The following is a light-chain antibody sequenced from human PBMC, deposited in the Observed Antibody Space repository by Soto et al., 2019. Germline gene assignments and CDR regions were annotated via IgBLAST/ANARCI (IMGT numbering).Light chain of an antibody. V-gene: IGKV3-15*01. CDR2: AAS. Sequence: EIVMTQSPATLSVSPGERATLSCRASQSVSSNLAWYQQKPGQAPRLLIYAASTRATGVPARFSGSGSGTEFTLTISSLQSEDFAVYYCQLYSRSPRQITFGQGTRLEIK. CDR3: QLYSRSPRQIT. CDR1: QSVSSN. J-gene: IGKJ5*01.